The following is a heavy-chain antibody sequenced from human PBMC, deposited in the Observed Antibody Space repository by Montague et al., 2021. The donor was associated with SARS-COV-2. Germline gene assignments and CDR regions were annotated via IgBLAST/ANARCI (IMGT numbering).Heavy chain of an antibody. V-gene: IGHV2-70*01. D-gene: IGHD3-9*01. CDR1: GFSLSTSGMC. J-gene: IGHJ4*02. Sequence: PALVKPTQTLTLTCTFSGFSLSTSGMCVSWIRQPPGKALEWLALIDWDDDKYYSTSLKTRLTISKDTSKNQVVLTMTNMDPVDTATYYCARSHYDILTGYYTVSDYWGQGTLVTVSS. CDR3: ARSHYDILTGYYTVSDY. CDR2: IDWDDDK.